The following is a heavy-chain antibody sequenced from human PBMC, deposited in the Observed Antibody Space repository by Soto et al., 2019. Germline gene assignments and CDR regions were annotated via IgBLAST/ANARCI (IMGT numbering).Heavy chain of an antibody. CDR1: GDSVSSSSYY. Sequence: SETLSLTCTVSGDSVSSSSYYWGWVRQPPGKGLEWIGYIYYSGSTYYNPSLKSRVTISVDTSKNQFSLKLSSVTAADTAVYYCARVGYYDILTGYYDYWGQGTLVTVSS. CDR3: ARVGYYDILTGYYDY. J-gene: IGHJ4*02. V-gene: IGHV4-30-4*08. CDR2: IYYSGST. D-gene: IGHD3-9*01.